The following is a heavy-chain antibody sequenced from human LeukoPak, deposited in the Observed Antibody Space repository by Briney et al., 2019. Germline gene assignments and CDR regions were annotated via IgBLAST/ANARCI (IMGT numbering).Heavy chain of an antibody. D-gene: IGHD3-10*01. V-gene: IGHV4-34*01. Sequence: PSETLSLTCAVYGGSFSGYYWSWIRQPPGKGLEWTGEINHSGSTNYNPSLKSRVTISVDTSKNQFSLKLSSVTAADTAVYYCARNDMVRGVTKYDYWGQGTLVTVSS. CDR3: ARNDMVRGVTKYDY. CDR2: INHSGST. CDR1: GGSFSGYY. J-gene: IGHJ4*02.